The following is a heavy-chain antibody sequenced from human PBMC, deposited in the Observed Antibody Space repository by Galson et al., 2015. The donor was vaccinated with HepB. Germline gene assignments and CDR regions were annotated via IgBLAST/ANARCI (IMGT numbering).Heavy chain of an antibody. V-gene: IGHV3-30*04. Sequence: SLRLSCEASGFTLSSYAFHWVRQAPGKGLEWVAFISYDGREKYYADSVRGRFTISTDNSKTTPYLQMNSLRAEDTAVYYCARAFYSTTVVRRVINNSPPYYYYGMDVWGQGTTVTVSS. D-gene: IGHD3-10*01. CDR3: ARAFYSTTVVRRVINNSPPYYYYGMDV. CDR2: ISYDGREK. J-gene: IGHJ6*02. CDR1: GFTLSSYA.